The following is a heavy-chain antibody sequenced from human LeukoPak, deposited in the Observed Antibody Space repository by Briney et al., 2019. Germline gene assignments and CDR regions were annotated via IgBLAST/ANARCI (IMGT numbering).Heavy chain of an antibody. CDR2: ISYDGSNK. D-gene: IGHD6-13*01. V-gene: IGHV3-30-3*01. J-gene: IGHJ4*02. CDR3: ARADSSSWSDLDY. Sequence: PGGSLRLSCAASGFTFSDYAIHWVRQAPGKGLEWVAVISYDGSNKYYADSVKGRFTISRDNSKNTLYLQMDSLRAEDTAVYYCARADSSSWSDLDYWGQGTLVTVSS. CDR1: GFTFSDYA.